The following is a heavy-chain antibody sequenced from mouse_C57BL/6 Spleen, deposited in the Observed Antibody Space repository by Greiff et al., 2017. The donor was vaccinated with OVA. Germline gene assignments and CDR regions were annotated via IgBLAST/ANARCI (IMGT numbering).Heavy chain of an antibody. Sequence: EVMLVESGGGLVKPGGSLKLSCAASGFTFSDYGMHWVRQAPEKGLEWVAYISSGSSTIYYADTVKGRFTISRDNAKNTLFLQMTSLRSEDTAMYYCARPSTYYSNYRWAMDYWGQGTSVTVSS. CDR1: GFTFSDYG. CDR2: ISSGSSTI. D-gene: IGHD2-5*01. CDR3: ARPSTYYSNYRWAMDY. J-gene: IGHJ4*01. V-gene: IGHV5-17*01.